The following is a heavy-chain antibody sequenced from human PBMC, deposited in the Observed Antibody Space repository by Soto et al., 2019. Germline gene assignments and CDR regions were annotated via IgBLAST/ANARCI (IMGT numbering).Heavy chain of an antibody. Sequence: QVQLVQSGAEVKTPGASVKVSCKAHGGTCSSFALAWVRQAPGQGLEWMGGSVTMLGTANYGQKFQGRVKIAADASTSTAYMELNSLRGEDTAVDYCASDPVDASMLRGNEGMDVWGQGTPVTVSS. V-gene: IGHV1-69*01. CDR2: SVTMLGTA. CDR3: ASDPVDASMLRGNEGMDV. CDR1: GGTCSSFA. D-gene: IGHD5-18*01. J-gene: IGHJ6*02.